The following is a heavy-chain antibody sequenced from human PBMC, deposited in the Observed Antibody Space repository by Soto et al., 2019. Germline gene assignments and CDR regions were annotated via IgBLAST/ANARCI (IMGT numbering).Heavy chain of an antibody. Sequence: SETLSLTCTVSGGSISSGGYYWSWIRQHPGKGLEWIGYIYYSGSTYYNPSLKSRVTISVDTSKNQFSLKLSSVTAADTAVYYCARGGSGWGTGRGFDYWGQGTLVTVSS. D-gene: IGHD3-16*01. V-gene: IGHV4-31*03. CDR2: IYYSGST. CDR3: ARGGSGWGTGRGFDY. CDR1: GGSISSGGYY. J-gene: IGHJ4*02.